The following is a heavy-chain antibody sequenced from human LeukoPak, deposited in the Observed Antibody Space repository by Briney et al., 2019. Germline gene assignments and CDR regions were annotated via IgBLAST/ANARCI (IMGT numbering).Heavy chain of an antibody. V-gene: IGHV4-61*02. CDR2: IYTSGST. CDR1: GGSISSGSYY. D-gene: IGHD4-23*01. Sequence: SQTLSLTCTVSGGSISSGSYYWSWIRQPAGKGLEWIGRIYTSGSTNYNPSLKSRVTISVDTSKNQFSLKLSSVTAADTAVYYCARVVVTTYYFDYWGQGTLVTVSS. J-gene: IGHJ4*02. CDR3: ARVVVTTYYFDY.